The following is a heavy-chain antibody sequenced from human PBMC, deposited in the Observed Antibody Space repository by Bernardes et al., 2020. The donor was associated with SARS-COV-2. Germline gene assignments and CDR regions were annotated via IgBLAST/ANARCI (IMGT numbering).Heavy chain of an antibody. CDR3: ARDLGSTQYYYYGIDV. CDR2: IYYSGST. V-gene: IGHV4-59*01. Sequence: SEPLSLTCTVFGGSIRSYYWSWIRRRPGKGLEWIGYIYYSGSTNYNPSLKSRVTISVDTSKSQFSLKLSSVTAADTAVYYCARDLGSTQYYYYGIDVWGQGTTVTVSS. J-gene: IGHJ6*02. D-gene: IGHD2-15*01. CDR1: GGSIRSYY.